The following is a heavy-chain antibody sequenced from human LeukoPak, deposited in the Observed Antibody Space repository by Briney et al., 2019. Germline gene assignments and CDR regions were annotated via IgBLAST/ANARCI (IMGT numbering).Heavy chain of an antibody. D-gene: IGHD1-26*01. V-gene: IGHV3-48*03. CDR2: IRGTGDTL. CDR3: ASGGIYYGAAFDF. CDR1: GFTFSSSE. Sequence: GGSLRLSCAASGFTFSSSEMRWVRQAPGKGLEWVSYIRGTGDTLYYADSVKGRFTISRDNAKNSLYLQMNSLRAEDTALYYCASGGIYYGAAFDFWGQGTLVTVSS. J-gene: IGHJ4*02.